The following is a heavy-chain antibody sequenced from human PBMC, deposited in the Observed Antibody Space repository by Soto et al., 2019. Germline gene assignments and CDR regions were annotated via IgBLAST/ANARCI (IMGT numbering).Heavy chain of an antibody. V-gene: IGHV1-46*03. CDR2: INPSSGST. D-gene: IGHD1-26*01. CDR3: ARDRAPGWAYYYGMDV. J-gene: IGHJ6*02. CDR1: GNTFTIYY. Sequence: ASLKVSCKASGNTFTIYYMHWVRQAPGQGLEWMGIINPSSGSTSYAQKFQGRVTMTRDTSTSTVYMELSSLRSEDTAVYYCARDRAPGWAYYYGMDVWG.